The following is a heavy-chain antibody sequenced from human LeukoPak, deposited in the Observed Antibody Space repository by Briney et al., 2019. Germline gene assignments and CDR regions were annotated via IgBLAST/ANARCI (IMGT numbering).Heavy chain of an antibody. CDR2: ISPSGGST. V-gene: IGHV1-46*01. CDR1: GYTFTSNY. D-gene: IGHD2-21*01. CDR3: ARGDQLAIPNYYYHYMDV. Sequence: EASVKVSCKAFGYTFTSNYMHWVRQAPGQGPEWMGVISPSGGSTTYAQKCQGRVTLTRDMSTSTDYLEVSSQRSDDTAVYYCARGDQLAIPNYYYHYMDVWGKGTTVTISS. J-gene: IGHJ6*03.